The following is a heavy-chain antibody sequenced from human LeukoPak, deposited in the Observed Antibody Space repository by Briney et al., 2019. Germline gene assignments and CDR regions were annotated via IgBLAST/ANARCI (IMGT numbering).Heavy chain of an antibody. CDR3: TRDVGFCSGGRCFPSGPADY. CDR1: GFIFNGHW. D-gene: IGHD2-15*01. J-gene: IGHJ4*02. V-gene: IGHV3-74*01. CDR2: IIGDGSST. Sequence: GESLRLSCAASGFIFNGHWMHWVRQAPREGLMWVSHIIGDGSSTNYADSVKGRFTISRDNAKNTLYLQMNSLRAEDTAVYYCTRDVGFCSGGRCFPSGPADYWGQGTLVTVSS.